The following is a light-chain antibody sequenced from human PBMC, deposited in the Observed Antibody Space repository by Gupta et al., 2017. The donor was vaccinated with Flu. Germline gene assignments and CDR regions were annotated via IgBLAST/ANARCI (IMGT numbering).Light chain of an antibody. J-gene: IGKJ1*01. CDR2: SAS. Sequence: DIQMTQSPPTLSASVGDRVTITCRASQYINDWLAWYQQKPGEAPKLLIYSASSLQSGVPSRFSGSASGTEFTLTISSLQPDDFATYYYHHRKTFGQGTKVEIK. CDR3: HHRKT. CDR1: QYINDW. V-gene: IGKV1-5*03.